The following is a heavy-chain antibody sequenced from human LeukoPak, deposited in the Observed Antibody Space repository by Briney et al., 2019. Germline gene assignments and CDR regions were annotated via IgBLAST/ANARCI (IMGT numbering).Heavy chain of an antibody. CDR3: ARANSATIPGADP. J-gene: IGHJ5*02. CDR2: IHSGGNT. CDR1: GFTVSNNY. D-gene: IGHD1-26*01. Sequence: GGSLRLSCAASGFTVSNNYMGWVRQAPGKGLEWVSIIHSGGNTYYADSVKGRFTISRDNSKNTLYLQMNSLRVEDTAVYYCARANSATIPGADPWGQGTLVTVSS. V-gene: IGHV3-53*01.